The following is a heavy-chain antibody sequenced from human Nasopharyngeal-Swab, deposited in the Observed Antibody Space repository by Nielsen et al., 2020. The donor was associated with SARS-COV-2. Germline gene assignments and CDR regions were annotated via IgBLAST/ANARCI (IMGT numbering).Heavy chain of an antibody. CDR2: SIPIFGTA. Sequence: SVKVSCKASGGTFSSYAISWVRQAPGQGLEWMGGSIPIFGTANYAQKFQGRVKITADESTSTAYMELSSLRSEDTAVYYCARDIFLEWNYMDVWGKGTTVTVSS. V-gene: IGHV1-69*13. J-gene: IGHJ6*03. CDR1: GGTFSSYA. D-gene: IGHD3-3*01. CDR3: ARDIFLEWNYMDV.